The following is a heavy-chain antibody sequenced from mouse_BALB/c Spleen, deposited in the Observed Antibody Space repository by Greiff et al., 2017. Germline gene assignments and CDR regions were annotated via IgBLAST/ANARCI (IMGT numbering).Heavy chain of an antibody. CDR3: ASVYGESPWFAY. CDR2: IRNKANGYTT. D-gene: IGHD2-13*01. J-gene: IGHJ3*01. V-gene: IGHV7-3*02. Sequence: EVQVVESGGGLVQPGGSLRLSCATSGFTFTDYYMSWVRQPPGKALEWLGFIRNKANGYTTEYSASVKGRFTISRDNSQSILYLQMNTLRAEDSATYYCASVYGESPWFAYWGQGTLVTVSA. CDR1: GFTFTDYY.